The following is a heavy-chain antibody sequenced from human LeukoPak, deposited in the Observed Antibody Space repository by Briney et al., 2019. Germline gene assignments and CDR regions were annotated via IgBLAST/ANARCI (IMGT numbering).Heavy chain of an antibody. CDR2: ISSSGSTI. J-gene: IGHJ4*02. V-gene: IGHV3-48*03. D-gene: IGHD2-8*02. CDR1: GFTFSSYE. CDR3: ARDGLVGFKIPTDIDY. Sequence: PGGSLRLSCAASGFTFSSYEMNWVRQAPGKGLEWVSYISSSGSTIYYADSVKGRFTISRDNAKNSLYLQMNSLRAEDTAVYYCARDGLVGFKIPTDIDYWGQGTLVTVSS.